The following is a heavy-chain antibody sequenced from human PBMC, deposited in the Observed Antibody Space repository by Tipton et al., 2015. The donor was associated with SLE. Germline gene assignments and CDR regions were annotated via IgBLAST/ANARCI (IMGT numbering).Heavy chain of an antibody. CDR3: ARAIRRSGYYYYGMDV. Sequence: TLSLTCAVYGGSFSGYYWSWIRQPAGKGLEWIGYIYTSGSTNYNPSLKSRVTISVDTSKNQFSLKLSSVTAADTAVYYCARAIRRSGYYYYGMDVWGQGTTVTVSS. V-gene: IGHV4-4*09. D-gene: IGHD2-2*01. CDR1: GGSFSGYY. CDR2: IYTSGST. J-gene: IGHJ6*02.